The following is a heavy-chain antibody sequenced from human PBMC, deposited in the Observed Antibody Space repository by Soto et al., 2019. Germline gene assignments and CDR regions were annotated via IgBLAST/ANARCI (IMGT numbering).Heavy chain of an antibody. CDR3: ARYSLRSDAFDI. CDR2: IWYDGSNK. CDR1: GFTFSSYG. D-gene: IGHD4-17*01. V-gene: IGHV3-33*01. J-gene: IGHJ3*02. Sequence: GGFLRLSCAASGFTFSSYGMHWVRQAPGKGLEWVAVIWYDGSNKYYADSVKGRFTISRDNSKNTLYLQMNSLRAEDTAVYYCARYSLRSDAFDIWGQGTMVTVSS.